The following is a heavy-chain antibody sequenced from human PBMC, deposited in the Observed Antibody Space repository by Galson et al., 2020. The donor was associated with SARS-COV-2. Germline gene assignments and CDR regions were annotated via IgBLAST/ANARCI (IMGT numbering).Heavy chain of an antibody. CDR2: INPSGGST. CDR3: ARDGSHRPGFSGGNDY. CDR1: GYTFTSYY. Sequence: ASVKVSCKASGYTFTSYYMHWVRQAPGQGLEWMGIINPSGGSTSYAQKFQGRVTMTRDTSTSTVYMELSSLRSEDTAVYYCARDGSHRPGFSGGNDYWGQGTLVTVSS. D-gene: IGHD1-26*01. J-gene: IGHJ4*02. V-gene: IGHV1-46*01.